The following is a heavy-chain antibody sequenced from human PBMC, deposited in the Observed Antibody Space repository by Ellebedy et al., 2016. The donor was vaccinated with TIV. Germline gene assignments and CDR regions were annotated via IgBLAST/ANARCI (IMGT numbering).Heavy chain of an antibody. V-gene: IGHV3-66*01. CDR2: IHIDDTT. J-gene: IGHJ3*02. CDR1: GFTISSSY. Sequence: GGSLRLSCAASGFTISSSYMSWVRQAPGKGLEWVSVIHIDDTTYYADSVKGRFTISRDNSKNTLFLQMNSLRAEDSAVYYCARETFNDVDLLVWGVFDIWGQGTTVTVSS. CDR3: ARETFNDVDLLVWGVFDI. D-gene: IGHD2-15*01.